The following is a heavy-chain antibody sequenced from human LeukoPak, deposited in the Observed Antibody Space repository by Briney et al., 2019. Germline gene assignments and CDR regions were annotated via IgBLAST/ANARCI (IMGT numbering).Heavy chain of an antibody. Sequence: GSLRLSCAASGFSLKTYNMNWVRQAPGKGLEWVSSMTSSRYIYYADSVKGRFTISRDDANNLVFLQMHSLRAEDTAIYYCTRDQFFDYDNDDAFDVWGQGTKVIVSS. D-gene: IGHD3-22*01. J-gene: IGHJ3*01. CDR3: TRDQFFDYDNDDAFDV. CDR2: MTSSRYI. V-gene: IGHV3-21*04. CDR1: GFSLKTYN.